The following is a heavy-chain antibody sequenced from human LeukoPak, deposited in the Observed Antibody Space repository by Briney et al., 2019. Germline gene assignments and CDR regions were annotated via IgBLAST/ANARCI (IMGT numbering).Heavy chain of an antibody. CDR2: IKQDGSEI. CDR1: GFTFSNFW. Sequence: PGGSLRLSCAASGFTFSNFWMNWVRQALGKGLECVANIKQDGSEILYVDSVKGRFTISRDNDKNSLYLQMNSLRAEDTAVYYCAKNRGAGSHYYYHMNVWGKGTTVTVPS. V-gene: IGHV3-7*01. D-gene: IGHD1-26*01. CDR3: AKNRGAGSHYYYHMNV. J-gene: IGHJ6*03.